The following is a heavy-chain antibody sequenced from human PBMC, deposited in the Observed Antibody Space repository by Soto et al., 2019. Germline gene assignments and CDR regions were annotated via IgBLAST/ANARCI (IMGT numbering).Heavy chain of an antibody. CDR2: ISSSSSYT. V-gene: IGHV3-11*05. D-gene: IGHD3-22*01. J-gene: IGHJ4*02. Sequence: QVQLVESGGDLVKPGGSLRLSCAASGFTFSDHYMSWVRQAPGKGLEWISYISSSSSYTNYADSVKGRFTISRDNAKNSLYLQMSSLRAEDTAVYYCARGDYDTSGLIDYWGQGTLVTVSS. CDR3: ARGDYDTSGLIDY. CDR1: GFTFSDHY.